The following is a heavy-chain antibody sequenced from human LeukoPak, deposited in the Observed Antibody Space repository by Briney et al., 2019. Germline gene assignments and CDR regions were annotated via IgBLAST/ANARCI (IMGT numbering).Heavy chain of an antibody. CDR1: GFTFSDYY. Sequence: GGSLRLSCAASGFTFSDYYVSWIRQAPGKGLEWVSTITKSGDQTHYADSVRGLFTISRDIFKNTLYLQMNSLRAEDTAVYHCVKSAGKDGYRDVFDIWGQGTVVTVSS. J-gene: IGHJ3*02. CDR2: ITKSGDQT. D-gene: IGHD5-24*01. CDR3: VKSAGKDGYRDVFDI. V-gene: IGHV3-11*03.